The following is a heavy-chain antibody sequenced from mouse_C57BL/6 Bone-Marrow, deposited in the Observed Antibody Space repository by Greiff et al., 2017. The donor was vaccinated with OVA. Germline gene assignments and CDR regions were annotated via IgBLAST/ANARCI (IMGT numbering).Heavy chain of an antibody. V-gene: IGHV14-4*01. CDR2: IDPENGDT. CDR1: GFNIKDDY. Sequence: VLLQQSGAELVRPGASVKLSCTASGFNIKDDYMHWVKQRPEQGLEWIGWIDPENGDTEYASKFQGKATITADTSSNTAYLQLSSLTSEDTAVYYCTTGDASWFAYWGQGTLVTVSA. CDR3: TTGDASWFAY. J-gene: IGHJ3*01.